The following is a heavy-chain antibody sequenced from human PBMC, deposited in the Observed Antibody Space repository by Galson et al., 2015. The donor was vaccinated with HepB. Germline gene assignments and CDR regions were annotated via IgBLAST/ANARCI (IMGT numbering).Heavy chain of an antibody. CDR3: ARSSTTGTTQPGIDAFDI. V-gene: IGHV3-48*01. D-gene: IGHD1-1*01. CDR1: GFTFSSYS. CDR2: ISSSSSTI. J-gene: IGHJ3*02. Sequence: SLRLSCAASGFTFSSYSMNWVRQAPGKGLEWVSYISSSSSTIYYADSVKGRFTISRDNAKNSLYLQMNSLRAEDTAVYYCARSSTTGTTQPGIDAFDIWGQGTMVTVSS.